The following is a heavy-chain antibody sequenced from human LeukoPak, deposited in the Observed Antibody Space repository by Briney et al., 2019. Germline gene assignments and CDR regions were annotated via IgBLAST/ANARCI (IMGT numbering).Heavy chain of an antibody. CDR1: GGTFSSYT. J-gene: IGHJ4*02. CDR2: ITPIFGTA. CDR3: ARGWLAETTVVTPYNY. V-gene: IGHV1-69*01. Sequence: ASVNVSCKASGGTFSSYTISWVRQTPGQGLEWMGGITPIFGTANYAQKFQGRVTITAVESMSTAYMELSSLKSEDTAVYYCARGWLAETTVVTPYNYWGQGTLVTISS. D-gene: IGHD4-23*01.